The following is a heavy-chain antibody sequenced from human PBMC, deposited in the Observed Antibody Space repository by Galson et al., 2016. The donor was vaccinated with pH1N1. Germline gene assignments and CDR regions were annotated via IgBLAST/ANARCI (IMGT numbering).Heavy chain of an antibody. Sequence: PALVKPTQTLTLTCAFPGLPLNTVRMRVSWIRQPPGKALEWLARVDWDADKYYSTSLKTRLTISKDTSKNQVALTMTNMDPVDTGTYYCARMTSKGGWYFDVRGRGTLVTVSS. CDR2: VDWDADK. D-gene: IGHD3-16*01. V-gene: IGHV2-70*04. CDR3: ARMTSKGGWYFDV. CDR1: GLPLNTVRMR. J-gene: IGHJ2*01.